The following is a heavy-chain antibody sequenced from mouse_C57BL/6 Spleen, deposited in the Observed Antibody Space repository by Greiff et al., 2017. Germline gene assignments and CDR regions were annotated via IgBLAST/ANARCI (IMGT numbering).Heavy chain of an antibody. Sequence: QVQLQQPGAELVKPGASVKMSCKASGYTFTSYWITWVKQRPGQGLEWIGDLYPGSGSTNYNEKFKSKATLTVDTSSSPAYMQLSSLTSEDSAVYYCARHYDGSSPGDYARDYWGQGTSVTVSS. CDR2: LYPGSGST. CDR3: ARHYDGSSPGDYARDY. CDR1: GYTFTSYW. J-gene: IGHJ4*01. D-gene: IGHD1-1*01. V-gene: IGHV1-55*01.